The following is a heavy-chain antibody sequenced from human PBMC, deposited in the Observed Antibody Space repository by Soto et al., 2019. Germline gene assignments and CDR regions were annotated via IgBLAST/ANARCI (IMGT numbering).Heavy chain of an antibody. V-gene: IGHV4-59*12. CDR3: ASSGSFPLPDYYYYGMDV. J-gene: IGHJ6*02. Sequence: SETLSLTCTVSGGSISSYYWSWIRQPPGKGLEWIGYIYYSGSTNYNPSLKSRVTISVDTSKNQFSLKLSSVTAADTAVYYCASSGSFPLPDYYYYGMDVWGQGTTVTVSS. CDR1: GGSISSYY. D-gene: IGHD1-26*01. CDR2: IYYSGST.